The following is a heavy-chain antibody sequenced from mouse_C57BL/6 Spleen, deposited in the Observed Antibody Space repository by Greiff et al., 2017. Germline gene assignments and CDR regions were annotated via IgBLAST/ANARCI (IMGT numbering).Heavy chain of an antibody. V-gene: IGHV1-82*01. CDR3: ARSPSYGTLWYFDV. J-gene: IGHJ1*03. D-gene: IGHD1-1*01. CDR2: IYPGDGDT. Sequence: QVQLQQSGPELVKPGASVKISCKASGYAFSSSWMNWVKQRPGKGLEWIGRIYPGDGDTNYNGKFKGKATLTADKSSSTAYMQLSSLTSEDSAVYFGARSPSYGTLWYFDVWGTGTTVTVSS. CDR1: GYAFSSSW.